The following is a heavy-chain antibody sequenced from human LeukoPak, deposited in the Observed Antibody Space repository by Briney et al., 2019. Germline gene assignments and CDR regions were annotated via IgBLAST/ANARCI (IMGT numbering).Heavy chain of an antibody. J-gene: IGHJ4*02. CDR2: INSDGSSI. Sequence: PWGALLLSCAASGLTFSNYWMYWVRPAPGKGLVWVSRINSDGSSINYADSVKGRFTISRDNAKNTLYLQMNSLRAEDTALYYCAKDCTSTNCYVDYWGQGTLVTVSS. D-gene: IGHD2-2*01. V-gene: IGHV3-74*01. CDR3: AKDCTSTNCYVDY. CDR1: GLTFSNYW.